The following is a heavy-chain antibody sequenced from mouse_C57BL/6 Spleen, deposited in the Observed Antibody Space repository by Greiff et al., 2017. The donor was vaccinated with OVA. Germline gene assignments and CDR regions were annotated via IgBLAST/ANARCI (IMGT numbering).Heavy chain of an antibody. Sequence: VQLQQSGAELARPGASVKLSCKASGYTFTSYGISWVKQRTGQGLEWIGEIYPRSGNTYYNEKFKGKATLTADKSSSTAYMELRSLTSEDSAVYFCARSFYDGYPFAYWGQGTLVTVSA. J-gene: IGHJ3*01. D-gene: IGHD2-3*01. CDR1: GYTFTSYG. CDR3: ARSFYDGYPFAY. V-gene: IGHV1-81*01. CDR2: IYPRSGNT.